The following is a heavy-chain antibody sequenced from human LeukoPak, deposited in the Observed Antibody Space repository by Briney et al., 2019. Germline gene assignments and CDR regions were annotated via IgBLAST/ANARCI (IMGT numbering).Heavy chain of an antibody. J-gene: IGHJ4*02. CDR1: GFTFSSYG. D-gene: IGHD4-11*01. Sequence: GGSLRLSCAASGFTFSSYGMHWVRQAPGKGLEWVAVIWYDGSNKYYADSVKGRFTISRDNSKNTLYLQMNSLRAEDTAVYYCAKDRDYSNYVDYWGQGTLVTVSP. CDR2: IWYDGSNK. V-gene: IGHV3-33*06. CDR3: AKDRDYSNYVDY.